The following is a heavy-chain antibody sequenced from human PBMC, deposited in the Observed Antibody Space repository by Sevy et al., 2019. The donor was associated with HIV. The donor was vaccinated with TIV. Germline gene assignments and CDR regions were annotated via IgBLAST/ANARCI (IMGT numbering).Heavy chain of an antibody. Sequence: GSLRLSCTVSGGSITSLYWNWIRQPPGKGLEWIANIYYNGHINYNPSLKSRVTLSLDKSKNQFSLGLISVTAAETAMYYCAGENAWGRGYSWGQGTLVTVSS. J-gene: IGHJ4*02. V-gene: IGHV4-59*08. D-gene: IGHD1-26*01. CDR3: AGENAWGRGYS. CDR1: GGSITSLY. CDR2: IYYNGHI.